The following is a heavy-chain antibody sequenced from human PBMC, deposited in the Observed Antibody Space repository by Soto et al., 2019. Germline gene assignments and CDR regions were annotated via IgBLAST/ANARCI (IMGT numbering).Heavy chain of an antibody. J-gene: IGHJ4*02. V-gene: IGHV2-5*02. Sequence: TLVNPTQTLTLTCTLSGFSLSTSGEAVGWIREPLGKALEWLALIYWDDDERYSPSLKSRLIITKDTSKNQVVLTMTNMDPVDTATYYCAHRGGATVGLYYFDYWGQGALVTVST. CDR3: AHRGGATVGLYYFDY. CDR1: GFSLSTSGEA. CDR2: IYWDDDE. D-gene: IGHD3-16*01.